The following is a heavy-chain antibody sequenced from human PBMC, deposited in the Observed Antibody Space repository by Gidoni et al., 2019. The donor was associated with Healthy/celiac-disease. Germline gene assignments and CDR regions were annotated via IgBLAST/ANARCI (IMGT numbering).Heavy chain of an antibody. V-gene: IGHV4-30-2*01. Sequence: QLQLQESGAGLVKPSPTLSPTCPVPGGSLSRASSWSWIWQPPGKGLEWIGDMYQSGSTFYNPSLKSRVTISVDRSKNQVSLKLNSVTAADTAVYYCARAKYTYDDYRGRFNWFDPWGQGTLVTVSS. J-gene: IGHJ5*02. D-gene: IGHD5-18*01. CDR2: MYQSGST. CDR1: GGSLSRASS. CDR3: ARAKYTYDDYRGRFNWFDP.